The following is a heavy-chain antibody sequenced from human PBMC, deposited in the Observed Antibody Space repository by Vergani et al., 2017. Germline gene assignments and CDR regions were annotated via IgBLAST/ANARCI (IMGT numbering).Heavy chain of an antibody. CDR3: AGPQGTSAYYYGGFDY. Sequence: EVQLLESGGGLVQPGGSLRLSCAASGVTFSTYAMTWVRQAPGKGLEWVSTISSDGGSTYYADSVKGRFTISRDNSKNTLSLQMNSLTAEDPAIYYCAGPQGTSAYYYGGFDYWGQGILVTVSS. CDR2: ISSDGGST. J-gene: IGHJ4*02. D-gene: IGHD3-22*01. V-gene: IGHV3-23*01. CDR1: GVTFSTYA.